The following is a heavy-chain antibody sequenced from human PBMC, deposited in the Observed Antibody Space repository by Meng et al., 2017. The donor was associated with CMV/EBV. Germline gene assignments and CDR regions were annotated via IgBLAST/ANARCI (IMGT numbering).Heavy chain of an antibody. CDR3: ARDIGLSQQWQSNDWFDP. CDR1: GFTFSDYY. D-gene: IGHD6-19*01. J-gene: IGHJ5*02. V-gene: IGHV3-11*04. Sequence: GESLKISCAASGFTFSDYYMSWIRQAPGKGLEWVSYISSSGSTIYYAESVKGRFTISRDNAKNSLYLQMNSLRAEDTAVYYCARDIGLSQQWQSNDWFDPWGQGTLVTVSS. CDR2: ISSSGSTI.